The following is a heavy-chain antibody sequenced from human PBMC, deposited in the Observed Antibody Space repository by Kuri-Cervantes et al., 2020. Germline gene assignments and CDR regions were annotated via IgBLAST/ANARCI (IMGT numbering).Heavy chain of an antibody. CDR3: ATETYYDSSGY. D-gene: IGHD3-22*01. Sequence: ASVKVSCKASGYTFTSYAMHWVRQAPGQRLEWMGWINAGNGNTKYSQKFQGRVTITADKSTSTAYMELSSLRSEDTAVYYCATETYYDSSGYWGQGTLVTVSS. V-gene: IGHV1-3*01. J-gene: IGHJ4*02. CDR1: GYTFTSYA. CDR2: INAGNGNT.